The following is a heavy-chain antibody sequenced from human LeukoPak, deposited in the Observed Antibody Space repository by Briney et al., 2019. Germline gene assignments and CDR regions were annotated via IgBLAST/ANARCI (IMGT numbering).Heavy chain of an antibody. V-gene: IGHV3-23*01. CDR3: AKDPSSRGFLGY. D-gene: IGHD6-13*01. J-gene: IGHJ4*02. CDR1: GFTFSSYA. Sequence: GGSLRLSCAASGFTFSSYAMSWVRQAPGKGLEWVSAISGSGGSTYYADSVKGRFTISRDNSKSTLYLQMNSLRAEDTAVYYCAKDPSSRGFLGYWGQGTLVTVSS. CDR2: ISGSGGST.